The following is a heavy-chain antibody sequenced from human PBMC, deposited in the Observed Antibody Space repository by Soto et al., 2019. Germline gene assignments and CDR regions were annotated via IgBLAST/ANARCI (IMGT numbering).Heavy chain of an antibody. V-gene: IGHV4-59*01. CDR1: GGSITGYY. D-gene: IGHD3-3*01. J-gene: IGHJ5*02. CDR3: ARGIDFWSGYFFGWFDP. CDR2: IYYTGST. Sequence: PSETLSLTCTVSGGSITGYYCHWIRQSPGKGLEWIGHIYYTGSTNYNPSLKSRVTISVDTSKNQFSPKLTSLTAADTAVYYCARGIDFWSGYFFGWFDPWGQGTPVTVSS.